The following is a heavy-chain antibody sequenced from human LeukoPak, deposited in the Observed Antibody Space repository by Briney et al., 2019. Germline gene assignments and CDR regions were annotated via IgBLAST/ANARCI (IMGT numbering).Heavy chain of an antibody. J-gene: IGHJ6*02. CDR3: ARDLRDTAMVPAYYYYYGMDV. CDR2: INPNSGGT. D-gene: IGHD5-18*01. Sequence: ASVKVSCKASGYTSTGYYMHWARQAPGQGLEWMGWINPNSGGTNYAQKFQGRVTMTRDTSISTAYMELSRLRSDDTAVYYCARDLRDTAMVPAYYYYYGMDVWGQGTTVTVSS. CDR1: GYTSTGYY. V-gene: IGHV1-2*02.